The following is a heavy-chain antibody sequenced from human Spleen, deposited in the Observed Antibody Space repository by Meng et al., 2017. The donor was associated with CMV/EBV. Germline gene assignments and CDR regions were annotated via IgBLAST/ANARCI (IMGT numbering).Heavy chain of an antibody. CDR3: AKDLPELGVGYDGFDI. V-gene: IGHV3-30*02. CDR1: GFSFSSFG. Sequence: GGSLRLSCAASGFSFSSFGIHWVRQAPGMGLEWVAFIRYDGSNKFYADSVKGRFTISRDNSKNTLYLQMNSLRAEDTAVYYCAKDLPELGVGYDGFDIWGQGTMVTVSS. D-gene: IGHD1-14*01. CDR2: IRYDGSNK. J-gene: IGHJ3*02.